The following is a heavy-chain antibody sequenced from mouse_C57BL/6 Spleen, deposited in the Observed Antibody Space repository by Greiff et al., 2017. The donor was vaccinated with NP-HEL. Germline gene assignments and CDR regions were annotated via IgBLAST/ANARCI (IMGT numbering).Heavy chain of an antibody. CDR1: GYTFTDYY. V-gene: IGHV1-26*01. D-gene: IGHD2-4*01. Sequence: VQLQQSGPELVKPGASVKISCKASGYTFTDYYMNWVKQSHGKSLEWIGDINPNNGGTSYNQKFKGKATLTVDKSSSTAYMELRSLTSEDSAVYYCARNYEVDYWGQGTTLTVSS. J-gene: IGHJ2*01. CDR3: ARNYEVDY. CDR2: INPNNGGT.